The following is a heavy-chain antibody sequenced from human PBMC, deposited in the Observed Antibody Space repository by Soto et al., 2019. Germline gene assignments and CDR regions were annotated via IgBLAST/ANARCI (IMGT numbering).Heavy chain of an antibody. CDR2: IYPGDSDT. CDR1: GYSFTSYW. V-gene: IGHV5-51*01. D-gene: IGHD1-1*01. J-gene: IGHJ6*02. Sequence: PGESLNISCKGSGYSFTSYWIGWVRQMPGKGLEWMGIIYPGDSDTRYSPSFQGQVTISADKSISTAYLQWSSLKASDTAMYYCARITWNDSHYYGMDVWGQGTTVTVSS. CDR3: ARITWNDSHYYGMDV.